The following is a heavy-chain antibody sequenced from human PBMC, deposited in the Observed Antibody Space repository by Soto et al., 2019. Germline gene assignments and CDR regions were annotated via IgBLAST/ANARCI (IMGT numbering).Heavy chain of an antibody. CDR3: AREVQVHTPAFVY. D-gene: IGHD3-10*01. CDR1: GGTFNTYA. V-gene: IGHV1-69*19. J-gene: IGHJ4*02. Sequence: QVQLVQSGAEMKKPGSSVKVSCQSSGGTFNTYAMNWVRQAPGQGPEWMGDISPMFCAANYAPKFQGRVTITADESTGTSYMQLSSLTSEDTALYFCAREVQVHTPAFVYWGQGTLVTVSS. CDR2: ISPMFCAA.